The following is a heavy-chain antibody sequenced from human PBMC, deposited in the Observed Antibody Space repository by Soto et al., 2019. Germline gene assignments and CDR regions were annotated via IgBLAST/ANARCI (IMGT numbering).Heavy chain of an antibody. D-gene: IGHD6-13*01. J-gene: IGHJ4*02. CDR2: ISGSGGST. V-gene: IGHV3-23*01. CDR1: GFTFSSYA. Sequence: EVQLLESGGGLVQPGGSLRLSCAASGFTFSSYAMSWVRQAPGKGLEWVSAISGSGGSTYYADSVKGRFTISRDNYKNTLYLQMNSLRAEDTAVYYCAKVPSSSWYFGLDYWGQGTLVTVSS. CDR3: AKVPSSSWYFGLDY.